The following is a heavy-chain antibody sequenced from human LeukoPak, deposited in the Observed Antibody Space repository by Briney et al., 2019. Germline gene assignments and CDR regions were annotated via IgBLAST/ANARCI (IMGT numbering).Heavy chain of an antibody. CDR3: ARSRGGAAAAFDY. CDR2: IYAGGST. J-gene: IGHJ4*02. CDR1: GFTVSGNY. Sequence: GGSLRLSCAASGFTVSGNYMSWVRQAPGMGLEWVSVIYAGGSTYYADSVKGRFTISRDKSKNTLYLQMNSLRAEDTAVYYCARSRGGAAAAFDYWGQGALVTVSS. V-gene: IGHV3-66*01. D-gene: IGHD6-13*01.